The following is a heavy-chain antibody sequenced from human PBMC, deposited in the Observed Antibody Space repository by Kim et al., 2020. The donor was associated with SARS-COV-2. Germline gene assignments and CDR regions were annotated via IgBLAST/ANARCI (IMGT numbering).Heavy chain of an antibody. CDR2: ISSSSSTI. CDR1: GFTFSSYS. J-gene: IGHJ4*02. Sequence: GGSLRLSCAAYGFTFSSYSMNWVRQAPGKGLEWVSYISSSSSTIYYADSVKGRFTISRDNAKNSLYLQMNSLRDEDTAVYYCARKAGQWLAQYYFDYWGQGTLVTVSS. D-gene: IGHD6-19*01. V-gene: IGHV3-48*02. CDR3: ARKAGQWLAQYYFDY.